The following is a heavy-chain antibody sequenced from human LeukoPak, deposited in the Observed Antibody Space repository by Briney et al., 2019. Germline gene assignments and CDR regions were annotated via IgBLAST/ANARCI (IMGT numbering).Heavy chain of an antibody. D-gene: IGHD4-17*01. CDR1: GFTFRTYE. CDR3: ARYGDYVHTLDY. Sequence: GSLRLSCAASGFTFRTYEMNWVRQAPGKGLEWVSYISSSGSAIYYADSVKGRFTISRDNAKNSLYLQMNSLRAEDTAVYYCARYGDYVHTLDYWGQGTLVTVSS. V-gene: IGHV3-48*03. CDR2: ISSSGSAI. J-gene: IGHJ4*02.